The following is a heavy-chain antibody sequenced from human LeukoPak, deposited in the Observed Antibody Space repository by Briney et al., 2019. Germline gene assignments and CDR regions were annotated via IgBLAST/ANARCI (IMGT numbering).Heavy chain of an antibody. D-gene: IGHD6-19*01. CDR3: ARDRGSSGRLGRFDN. J-gene: IGHJ4*02. V-gene: IGHV3-21*01. Sequence: GGSLRLSCAASGSTFSRYSMNWVRQTPGKGLERVSSISSSSYIYYADSVMGRFTISRDNAKKLLYLQMNSLRVEDTAVYYCARDRGSSGRLGRFDNWGQGTLVSVST. CDR1: GSTFSRYS. CDR2: ISSSSYI.